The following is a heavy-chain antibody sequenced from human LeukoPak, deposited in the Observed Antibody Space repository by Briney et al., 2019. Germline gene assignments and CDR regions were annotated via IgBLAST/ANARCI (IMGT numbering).Heavy chain of an antibody. D-gene: IGHD3-10*01. CDR3: AGDHGRGAPHAFDI. Sequence: PGGCLRLSCAASAFTFSSYWMHSFRQAPGKGLVWVSRLNTDGSSTNYADSVKGRFTISRDNVKNTVYLQMSSLTVEYTAVYYCAGDHGRGAPHAFDIWGQVTTITVSS. CDR1: AFTFSSYW. J-gene: IGHJ3*02. CDR2: LNTDGSST. V-gene: IGHV3-74*01.